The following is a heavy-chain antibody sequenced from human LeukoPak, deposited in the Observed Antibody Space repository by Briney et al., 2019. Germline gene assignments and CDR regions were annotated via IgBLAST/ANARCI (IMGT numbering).Heavy chain of an antibody. CDR3: ARYYYDSSGYYFDY. CDR2: IYYSGST. CDR1: GGSISSYY. J-gene: IGHJ4*02. Sequence: SETLSLTCTVSGGSISSYYWSWIRQPPGKGLEWIGYIYYSGSTNYNPSLKSRVTISVDTSKNQFSPKLSSVTAADTAVYYCARYYYDSSGYYFDYWGQGTLVTVSS. D-gene: IGHD3-22*01. V-gene: IGHV4-59*01.